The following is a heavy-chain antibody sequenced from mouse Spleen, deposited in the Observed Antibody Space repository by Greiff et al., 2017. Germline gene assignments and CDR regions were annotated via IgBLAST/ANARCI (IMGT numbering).Heavy chain of an antibody. Sequence: EVQLVESGGGLVKLGGSLKLSCAASGFTFSSYAMSWVRQTPEKRLEWVATISSGGGNTYYPDSVKGRFTISRDNAKNTLYLQMSSLKSEDTAMYYCARHADIYYYGSSPSWFAYWGQGTLVTVSA. CDR3: ARHADIYYYGSSPSWFAY. CDR1: GFTFSSYA. V-gene: IGHV5-9-3*01. J-gene: IGHJ3*01. CDR2: ISSGGGNT. D-gene: IGHD1-1*01.